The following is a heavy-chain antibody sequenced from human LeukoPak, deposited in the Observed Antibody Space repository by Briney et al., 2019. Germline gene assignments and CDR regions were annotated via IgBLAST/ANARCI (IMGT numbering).Heavy chain of an antibody. CDR1: GGSISSYY. J-gene: IGHJ5*02. Sequence: SETLSLTCTVSGGSISSYYWSWIRQPAGKGLEWIGRIYTSGSTNYNPSLKSRVTMSVDMSKNRFSLKLSSVTAADTAVYYCARESSRSGSYYFGFWFDPWGQGTLVTVSS. V-gene: IGHV4-4*07. CDR2: IYTSGST. D-gene: IGHD3-10*01. CDR3: ARESSRSGSYYFGFWFDP.